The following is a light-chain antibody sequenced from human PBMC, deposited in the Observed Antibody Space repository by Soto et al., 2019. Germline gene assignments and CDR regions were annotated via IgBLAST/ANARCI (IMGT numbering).Light chain of an antibody. J-gene: IGKJ3*01. CDR2: AAS. CDR3: QKYNSAPLT. CDR1: QGISNY. Sequence: DIQMTQSPSSLSASIGDGVTITCRASQGISNYLAWYQQKPGKVPKLLISAASTLQSGVPSRFSGSGSGTDFSLTISSLQPEDVGTFYCQKYNSAPLTFGPGTKVDIK. V-gene: IGKV1-27*01.